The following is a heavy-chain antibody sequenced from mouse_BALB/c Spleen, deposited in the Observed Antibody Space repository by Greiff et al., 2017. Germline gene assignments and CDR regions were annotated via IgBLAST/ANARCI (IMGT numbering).Heavy chain of an antibody. V-gene: IGHV5-6*01. Sequence: EVQLVESGGDLVKPGGSLKLSCAASGFTFSSYGMSWVRQTPDKRLEWVATISSGGSYTYYPDSVKGRFTISRDNAKNTLYLQMSSLKSEDTAMYYCARTLYYYGSSYLYFDVWGAGTTVTVSS. CDR1: GFTFSSYG. J-gene: IGHJ1*01. CDR2: ISSGGSYT. CDR3: ARTLYYYGSSYLYFDV. D-gene: IGHD1-1*01.